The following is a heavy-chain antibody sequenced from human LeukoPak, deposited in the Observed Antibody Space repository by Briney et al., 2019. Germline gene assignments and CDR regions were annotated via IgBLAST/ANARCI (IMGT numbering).Heavy chain of an antibody. V-gene: IGHV3-7*01. Sequence: PGGSLRLSCAASGFTFSSYWMSWVRQAPGKGLEWVANIKQDGSEKYYVDSVKGRFTISRDNAKNSLYLQMNSLRAEDTAVYYCARDGPDYGDYYHYYYGMDVWGQGTTVTVSS. D-gene: IGHD4-17*01. CDR1: GFTFSSYW. CDR2: IKQDGSEK. J-gene: IGHJ6*02. CDR3: ARDGPDYGDYYHYYYGMDV.